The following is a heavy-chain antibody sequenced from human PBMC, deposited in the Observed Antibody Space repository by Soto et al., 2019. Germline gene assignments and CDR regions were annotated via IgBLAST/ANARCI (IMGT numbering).Heavy chain of an antibody. D-gene: IGHD2-15*01. CDR1: GYTFSSYY. Sequence: ASVKCSVKASGYTFSSYYMHWVRQAPGQVLDWMGIINPSGDNTFYAQKFQGRVTMTRDTSTSTVYMELSSLRSEDTAVYYCATESGRIYHNFECWGQGTLVNVSS. V-gene: IGHV1-46*01. J-gene: IGHJ4*02. CDR2: INPSGDNT. CDR3: ATESGRIYHNFEC.